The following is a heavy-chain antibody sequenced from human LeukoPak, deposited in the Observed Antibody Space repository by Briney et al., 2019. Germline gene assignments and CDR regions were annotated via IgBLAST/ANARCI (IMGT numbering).Heavy chain of an antibody. CDR3: ARAKYYYDSSGPEYYFDY. D-gene: IGHD3-22*01. CDR2: IDWDDDK. V-gene: IGHV2-70*04. J-gene: IGHJ4*02. Sequence: ASGPTLVNPTQTLTLTCTFSGFSLSTSGMRVSWIRQPPGKALEWLARIDWDDDKFYSTSLKTRLTISKDTSKNQVVPTMTNMDPVDTATYYCARAKYYYDSSGPEYYFDYWGQGTLVTVSS. CDR1: GFSLSTSGMR.